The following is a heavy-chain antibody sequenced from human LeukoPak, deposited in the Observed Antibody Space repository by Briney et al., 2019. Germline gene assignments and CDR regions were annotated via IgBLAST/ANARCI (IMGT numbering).Heavy chain of an antibody. CDR2: IAGDGSIT. CDR1: GFAFSTYW. Sequence: PGGSLRRSGAASGFAFSTYWMHWVRQAPGKGLVWVSRIAGDGSITNYADSVKGRFTISRDNAKNMLYLQLTSLRAEDTAVYYCARAGVFSGSFFDYWGQGTLVSVSS. J-gene: IGHJ4*02. V-gene: IGHV3-74*01. CDR3: ARAGVFSGSFFDY. D-gene: IGHD1-26*01.